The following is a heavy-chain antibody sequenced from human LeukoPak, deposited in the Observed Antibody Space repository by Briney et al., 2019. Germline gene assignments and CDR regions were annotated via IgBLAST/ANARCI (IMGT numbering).Heavy chain of an antibody. D-gene: IGHD5-12*01. CDR1: GGSISSYY. CDR3: ARDGVGDIVATIRNYYYYYMDV. Sequence: SETLSLTCTVSGGSISSYYWSWIRQPAGKGLEWIGRIYTSGSTNYNPSLKSRVTMSVDTSKNQFSLKLSSVTAADTAVYYCARDGVGDIVATIRNYYYYYMDVWGKGTTVTVSS. V-gene: IGHV4-4*07. CDR2: IYTSGST. J-gene: IGHJ6*03.